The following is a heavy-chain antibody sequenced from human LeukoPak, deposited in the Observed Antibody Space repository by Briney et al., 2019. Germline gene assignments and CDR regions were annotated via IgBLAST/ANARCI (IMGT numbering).Heavy chain of an antibody. D-gene: IGHD5-18*01. J-gene: IGHJ4*02. Sequence: ASVKVSCKASGYTFTSYGISWVRQAPGQGLEWMGWISAYNGNTNYAQKLQGRVTMTTGTSTSTAYMELRSLRSDDTAVYYCARDPKNRGYSYGPDYWGQGTLVTVSS. CDR3: ARDPKNRGYSYGPDY. V-gene: IGHV1-18*01. CDR2: ISAYNGNT. CDR1: GYTFTSYG.